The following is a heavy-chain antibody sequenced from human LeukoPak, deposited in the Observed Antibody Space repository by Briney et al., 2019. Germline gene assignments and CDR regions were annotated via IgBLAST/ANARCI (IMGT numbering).Heavy chain of an antibody. D-gene: IGHD3-22*01. CDR3: ARHYDSSGYHPSPFDF. CDR1: GDSISSYY. Sequence: PSETLSLTCTVSGDSISSYYWSWIRQPPGKGLEWIGYIYYSGSTNYNPSLKSRVTISVDTSKKQLSLKLSSVTAADTAVYYCARHYDSSGYHPSPFDFWGRGILVTVSS. CDR2: IYYSGST. V-gene: IGHV4-59*08. J-gene: IGHJ4*02.